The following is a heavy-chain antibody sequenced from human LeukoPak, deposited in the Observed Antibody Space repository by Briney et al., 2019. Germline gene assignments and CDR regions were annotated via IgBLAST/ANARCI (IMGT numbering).Heavy chain of an antibody. Sequence: SETLSLTCTVSGGSISSSSYYWGWIRQPPGKGLEWIGSLYYSGSTYYNPSLRSRVTISVDTSKNQFSLKLSSVTAADTAVYYCARATREDDFWSGYQSNWFDPWGQGTLVTVSS. CDR2: LYYSGST. CDR1: GGSISSSSYY. J-gene: IGHJ5*02. CDR3: ARATREDDFWSGYQSNWFDP. V-gene: IGHV4-39*01. D-gene: IGHD3-3*01.